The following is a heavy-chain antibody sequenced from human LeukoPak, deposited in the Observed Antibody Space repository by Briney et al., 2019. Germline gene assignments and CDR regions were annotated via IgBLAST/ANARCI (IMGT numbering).Heavy chain of an antibody. CDR3: AKGFCRSSSCYTPFDY. D-gene: IGHD2-2*02. V-gene: IGHV3-23*01. CDR2: ISGSGGST. J-gene: IGHJ4*02. Sequence: GGSLRLSCATSGFTFSSYAMNWVRQAPGKGLEWVSTISGSGGSTYYADSVKGRFTISRDNSKNTLYLQMNSLRAEDTAIYYCAKGFCRSSSCYTPFDYWGQGTLVTVSS. CDR1: GFTFSSYA.